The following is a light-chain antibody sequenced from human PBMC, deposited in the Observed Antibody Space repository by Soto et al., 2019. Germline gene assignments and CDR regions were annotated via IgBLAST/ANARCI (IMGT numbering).Light chain of an antibody. CDR3: SSYTSSSTPYV. V-gene: IGLV2-14*01. J-gene: IGLJ1*01. CDR2: EVS. Sequence: QSVLTQPPSASGTPGQRVSISCSGYSSSSDVGGYNYISWYQQHPGKAPKLMIYEVSNRPSGVSNRFSGSKSGNTASLTISGLQAEDEADYYCSSYTSSSTPYVFGTGTKVTVL. CDR1: SSDVGGYNY.